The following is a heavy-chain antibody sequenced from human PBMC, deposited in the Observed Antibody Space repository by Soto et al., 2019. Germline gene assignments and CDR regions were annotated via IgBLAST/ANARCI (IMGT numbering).Heavy chain of an antibody. J-gene: IGHJ5*02. CDR1: GLTFSSYA. Sequence: WGSLWLSCAVSGLTFSSYAMSWFRQAPGKELEWVSGISGSGDKTYYADSVKGRITISRDNSKNTLYVQMNSLRAEDTALYYCAKDCPSRYNWNGNWFVPWGQGTPVTVSA. CDR3: AKDCPSRYNWNGNWFVP. V-gene: IGHV3-23*01. D-gene: IGHD1-1*01. CDR2: ISGSGDKT.